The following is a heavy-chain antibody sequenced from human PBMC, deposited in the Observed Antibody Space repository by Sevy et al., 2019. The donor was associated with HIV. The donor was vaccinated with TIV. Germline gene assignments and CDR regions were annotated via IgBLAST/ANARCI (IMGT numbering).Heavy chain of an antibody. V-gene: IGHV3-23*01. Sequence: GGSLRLSCAASGFTFSNYAMSWVRQAPGKGLEWVSGISDSAYNTYYADSVKSRFTISRDNSKNSLYLQMNSLRAEDKAVYYCTKDETYTVATYYDIDYWGQGTMVTVSS. CDR3: TKDETYTVATYYDIDY. D-gene: IGHD5-12*01. CDR2: ISDSAYNT. J-gene: IGHJ4*02. CDR1: GFTFSNYA.